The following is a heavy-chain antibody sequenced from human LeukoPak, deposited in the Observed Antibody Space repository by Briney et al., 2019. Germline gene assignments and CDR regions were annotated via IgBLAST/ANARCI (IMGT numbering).Heavy chain of an antibody. CDR1: GFTFNNFI. D-gene: IGHD3-10*01. CDR2: ISSSSSYI. Sequence: GGSLRLSCAASGFTFNNFIMNWVRQAAGKGLEWVSSISSSSSYIYYADSVKGRFTISRDNAKNSLYLQMDSLRAEDTAVYYCARASRVHLDYWGQGTLVTVSS. V-gene: IGHV3-21*01. CDR3: ARASRVHLDY. J-gene: IGHJ4*02.